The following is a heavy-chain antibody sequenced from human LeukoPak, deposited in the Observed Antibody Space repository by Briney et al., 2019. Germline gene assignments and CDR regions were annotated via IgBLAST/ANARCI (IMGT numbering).Heavy chain of an antibody. CDR2: IYPGDSDT. Sequence: GESLKISCKGSGYSFTTYWIGWVRQMPGKGLEWMGIIYPGDSDTSYSPSFQGQVTISADKSISTAYLQWSSLKASDTAMYYCARHGGYNSNVGAFDIWGQGTMVTVSS. J-gene: IGHJ3*02. CDR1: GYSFTTYW. V-gene: IGHV5-51*01. CDR3: ARHGGYNSNVGAFDI. D-gene: IGHD1-20*01.